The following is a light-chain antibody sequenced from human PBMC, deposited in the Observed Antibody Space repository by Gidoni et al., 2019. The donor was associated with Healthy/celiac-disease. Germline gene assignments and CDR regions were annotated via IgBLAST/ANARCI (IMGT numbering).Light chain of an antibody. CDR2: WAS. CDR3: QQYYSTPPT. J-gene: IGKJ2*01. Sequence: DIVMTQSPASLPVSLGERATIHCKSSQSVLYSSNNKNYLAWYQQKPGQPPKLLIYWASTRESGVPDRFSGSGSGTDFTLTISSLQAEDVAVYYCQQYYSTPPTFGQGTKLEIK. CDR1: QSVLYSSNNKNY. V-gene: IGKV4-1*01.